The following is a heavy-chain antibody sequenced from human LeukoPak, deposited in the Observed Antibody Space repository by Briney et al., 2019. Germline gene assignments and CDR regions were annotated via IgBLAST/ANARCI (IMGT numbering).Heavy chain of an antibody. Sequence: PSETLSLTCTVSGGSISSGGYYWSWIPQHPGKGLEWIGYIYYSGSTYYNPSLKSRVTISVDTSKNQFSLKLSSVTAAETAVYYCARVGYSSSWWNYFDYWGQGTLVTVSS. V-gene: IGHV4-31*03. CDR3: ARVGYSSSWWNYFDY. J-gene: IGHJ4*02. D-gene: IGHD6-13*01. CDR2: IYYSGST. CDR1: GGSISSGGYY.